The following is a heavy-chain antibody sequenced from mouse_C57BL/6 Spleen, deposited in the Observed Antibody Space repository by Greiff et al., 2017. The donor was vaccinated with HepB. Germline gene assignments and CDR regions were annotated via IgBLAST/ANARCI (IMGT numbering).Heavy chain of an antibody. CDR2: ISTYYGDA. CDR3: ASPPTIVTTDY. V-gene: IGHV1-67*01. D-gene: IGHD2-5*01. CDR1: GYTFTDYA. J-gene: IGHJ2*01. Sequence: VKLVESGPELVRPGVSVKISCKGSGYTFTDYAMHWVKQRHVKSLEWIGVISTYYGDASYNQKFKDKATMTVDKSSSTAYMELARLTSEDSAVYYCASPPTIVTTDYWGQGTTLTVSS.